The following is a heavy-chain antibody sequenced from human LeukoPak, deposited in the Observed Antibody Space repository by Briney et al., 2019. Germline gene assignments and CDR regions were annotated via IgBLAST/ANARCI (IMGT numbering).Heavy chain of an antibody. Sequence: GGSLRLSCAASGFTFSSYAMSWVRQAPGKGLEWVSTISGGSGSTFFADSVKGRFTISRDNSKSTLYLQMNSLRAEDTAVYYCAKLGGNSNFYYYYMDVWGKGTTVTVSS. D-gene: IGHD4-23*01. CDR1: GFTFSSYA. CDR2: ISGGSGST. V-gene: IGHV3-23*01. J-gene: IGHJ6*03. CDR3: AKLGGNSNFYYYYMDV.